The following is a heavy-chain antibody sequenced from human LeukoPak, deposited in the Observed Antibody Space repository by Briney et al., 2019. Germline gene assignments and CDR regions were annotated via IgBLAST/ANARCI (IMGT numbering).Heavy chain of an antibody. V-gene: IGHV3-23*01. Sequence: GGSLRLSCAASGFTLNNYPMSWVRQAPGKGLEWVSTISGSGVSTYYADSVKGRFSISRDNSKNTLYLQMSSLRAEDTAVYYCAPRDGYTYYWGQGTLVTVSS. J-gene: IGHJ4*02. CDR2: ISGSGVST. CDR1: GFTLNNYP. D-gene: IGHD5-24*01. CDR3: APRDGYTYY.